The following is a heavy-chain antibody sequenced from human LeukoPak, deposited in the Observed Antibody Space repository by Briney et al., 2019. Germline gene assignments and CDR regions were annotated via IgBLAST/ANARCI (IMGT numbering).Heavy chain of an antibody. CDR2: IYYTGST. CDR1: GASISGGTYY. Sequence: SETLSLTCSVSGASISGGTYYWGWIRQPPGKGLEWIGSIYYTGSTYDNPSLKSRVTISVNTSKNQYSLKLSSVTAADTAVYYCARRGGSGRAFDYWGQGTLVTVSS. CDR3: ARRGGSGRAFDY. J-gene: IGHJ4*02. D-gene: IGHD1-26*01. V-gene: IGHV4-39*01.